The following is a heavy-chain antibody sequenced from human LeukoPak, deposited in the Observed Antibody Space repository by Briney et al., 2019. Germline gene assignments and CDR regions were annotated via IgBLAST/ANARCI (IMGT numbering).Heavy chain of an antibody. V-gene: IGHV1-18*01. Sequence: ASVKVSCKASGYTFTSYGISWVRQASGQGLEWMGWISAYNGNTNYAQKLQGRVTMTTDTSTSTAYMELRSLRSDDTAVYYCARGKRDYYDSSGYQLLGFDPWGQGTLVTVSS. J-gene: IGHJ5*02. CDR1: GYTFTSYG. D-gene: IGHD3-22*01. CDR3: ARGKRDYYDSSGYQLLGFDP. CDR2: ISAYNGNT.